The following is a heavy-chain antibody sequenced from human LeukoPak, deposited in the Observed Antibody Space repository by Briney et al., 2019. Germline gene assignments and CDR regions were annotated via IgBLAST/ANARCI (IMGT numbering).Heavy chain of an antibody. CDR1: GGSISSYY. V-gene: IGHV4-59*01. D-gene: IGHD4-17*01. J-gene: IGHJ4*02. CDR2: IYYSGST. Sequence: SETLSLTCTVSGGSISSYYWRWIRQPPGKGLEWIGYIYYSGSTNYNPSLKSRVTISVDTSKNQFSLKLSSVTAADTAVYYCARGLLDYGDYHFDYWGQGTLVTVSS. CDR3: ARGLLDYGDYHFDY.